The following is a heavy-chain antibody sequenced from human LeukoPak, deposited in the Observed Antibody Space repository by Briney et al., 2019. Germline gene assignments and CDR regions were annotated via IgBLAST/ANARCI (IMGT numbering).Heavy chain of an antibody. V-gene: IGHV1-69*13. J-gene: IGHJ4*02. CDR3: ATHLLGGPDSKDDY. CDR1: GGTFSSYA. Sequence: SVKVSCKASGGTFSSYAISWVRQAPGQELEWMGGIIPIFGTANYAQKFQGRVTITADESTSTAYMELSSLRSEDTAVYYCATHLLGGPDSKDDYWGQGTLVTVSS. CDR2: IIPIFGTA. D-gene: IGHD2-2*01.